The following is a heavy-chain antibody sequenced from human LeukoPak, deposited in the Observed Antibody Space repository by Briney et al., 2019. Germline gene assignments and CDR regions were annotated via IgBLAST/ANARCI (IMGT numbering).Heavy chain of an antibody. J-gene: IGHJ3*02. CDR1: GFTFSSYA. CDR2: ISGSGGST. V-gene: IGHV3-23*01. Sequence: TGGSLGLSCAASGFTFSSYAMSWVRQAPGKGLEWVSAISGSGGSTYNADSVKGRFTISRDNSMNTLYLQMNSLRAEDTAVYYCAKTPYDYVWGSYRPPGAFDIWGQGTMVTVSS. CDR3: AKTPYDYVWGSYRPPGAFDI. D-gene: IGHD3-16*02.